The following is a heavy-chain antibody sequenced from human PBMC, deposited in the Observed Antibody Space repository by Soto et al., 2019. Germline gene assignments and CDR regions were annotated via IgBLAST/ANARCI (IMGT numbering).Heavy chain of an antibody. CDR3: PRWFTGGNFDYFDF. CDR2: IDSAGRTT. Sequence: EVQLVESGGGLVQTGGSLRLSCAASGFTFSSDWMHWFRQAPGKGLVWVSRIDSAGRTTTYADSVKGRFTISRDNAKNTLYLQMNGLRAEDTALYYCPRWFTGGNFDYFDFCGHGTQVTVSS. D-gene: IGHD2-21*02. J-gene: IGHJ4*01. V-gene: IGHV3-74*01. CDR1: GFTFSSDW.